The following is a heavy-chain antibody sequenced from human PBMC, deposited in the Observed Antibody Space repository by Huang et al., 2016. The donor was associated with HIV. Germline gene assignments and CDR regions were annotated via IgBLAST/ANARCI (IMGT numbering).Heavy chain of an antibody. D-gene: IGHD1-20*01. Sequence: EVQLVESGGGLIQPGGSLRLSCAASGFTVSSNYMSWVRQAPGKGLEGVSVIYSGGSTDYADSVKGRFTISRDNSKNTLYLQMNSLRAEDTAVYYCARWNNWNYFDYWGQGTLVTVSS. CDR1: GFTVSSNY. J-gene: IGHJ4*02. V-gene: IGHV3-53*01. CDR3: ARWNNWNYFDY. CDR2: IYSGGST.